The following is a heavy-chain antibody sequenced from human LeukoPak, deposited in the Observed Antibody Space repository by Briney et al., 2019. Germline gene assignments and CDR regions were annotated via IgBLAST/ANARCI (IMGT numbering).Heavy chain of an antibody. CDR3: ATPLRYFDWSLDHYYGMDV. Sequence: SVKVSCKASGGTFSSYAICWVRQAPGQGLEWMGGIIPIFGTANYAQKFQGRVTITADESTSTAYMELSSLRSEDTAVYYCATPLRYFDWSLDHYYGMDVWGQGTTVTVSS. J-gene: IGHJ6*02. V-gene: IGHV1-69*13. D-gene: IGHD3-9*01. CDR1: GGTFSSYA. CDR2: IIPIFGTA.